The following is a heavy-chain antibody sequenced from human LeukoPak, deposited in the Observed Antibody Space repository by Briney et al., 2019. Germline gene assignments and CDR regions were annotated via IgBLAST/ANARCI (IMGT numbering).Heavy chain of an antibody. CDR3: ARDLAVLRFLEWLFDY. J-gene: IGHJ4*02. CDR2: ISAYNGNT. CDR1: GYTFTGYG. D-gene: IGHD3-3*01. V-gene: IGHV1-18*01. Sequence: GASVKDSCKASGYTFTGYGINGVRQAPGQGLEWMGWISAYNGNTNYAQKLQGRVTMTTDTSTSPAYMELRSLRSDDTAVYYCARDLAVLRFLEWLFDYWGQGTLVTVSS.